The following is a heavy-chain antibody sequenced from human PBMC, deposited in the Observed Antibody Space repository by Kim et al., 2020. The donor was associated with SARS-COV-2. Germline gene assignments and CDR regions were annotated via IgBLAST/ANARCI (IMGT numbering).Heavy chain of an antibody. D-gene: IGHD2-21*02. CDR3: ARDNVVVTTIDYYYGMDG. Sequence: SVKVSCKASGGTFGSYPISWVRLAPGQGLEWMGTIIPIFGRTNYAQKFHDRVTIAADESTNIAFMELRGLRSEDTAVYYCARDNVVVTTIDYYYGMDGWGQGTTVTVS. V-gene: IGHV1-69*13. CDR1: GGTFGSYP. J-gene: IGHJ6*02. CDR2: IIPIFGRT.